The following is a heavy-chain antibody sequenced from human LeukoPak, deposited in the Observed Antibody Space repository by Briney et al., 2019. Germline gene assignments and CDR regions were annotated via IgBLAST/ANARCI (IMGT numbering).Heavy chain of an antibody. CDR3: ARLRGSGWDY. CDR2: IYYSGST. Sequence: NPSETLSLTCTVSGGSISSYYWSWIRQPPGKGLEWIGYIYYSGSTNYNPSLKSRVTISVDTSKNQFSLKLSSVTAADTAVYYCARLRGSGWDYWGQGTLVTVSP. D-gene: IGHD6-19*01. V-gene: IGHV4-59*01. J-gene: IGHJ4*02. CDR1: GGSISSYY.